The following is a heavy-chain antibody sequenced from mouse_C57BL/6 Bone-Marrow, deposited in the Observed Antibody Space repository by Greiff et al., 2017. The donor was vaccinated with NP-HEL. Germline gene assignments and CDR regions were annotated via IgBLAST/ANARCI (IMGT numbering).Heavy chain of an antibody. CDR1: GFTFSDYY. V-gene: IGHV5-16*01. J-gene: IGHJ2*01. Sequence: EVQVVESEGGLVQPGSSMKLSCTASGFTFSDYYMAWVRQVPEKGLEWVANINYDGSSTYYLDSLKSRFIISRDNAKNILYLQMSSLKSEDTATYYCARGGNYDYFDYWGQGTPLTVSS. D-gene: IGHD2-1*01. CDR3: ARGGNYDYFDY. CDR2: INYDGSST.